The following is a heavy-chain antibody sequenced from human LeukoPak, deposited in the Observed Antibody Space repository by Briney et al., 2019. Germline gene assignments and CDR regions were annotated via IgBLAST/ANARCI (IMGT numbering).Heavy chain of an antibody. CDR1: GFTFSSYE. CDR3: AKDHHYDILTGPSAFDY. Sequence: GGSLRLSCAASGFTFSSYEMNWVRQAPGKGLEWVSYISSSGSTIYYADSVKGRFTISRDNAKNSLYLQMNSLRAEDTALYYCAKDHHYDILTGPSAFDYWGQGTLVTVSS. CDR2: ISSSGSTI. D-gene: IGHD3-9*01. V-gene: IGHV3-48*03. J-gene: IGHJ4*02.